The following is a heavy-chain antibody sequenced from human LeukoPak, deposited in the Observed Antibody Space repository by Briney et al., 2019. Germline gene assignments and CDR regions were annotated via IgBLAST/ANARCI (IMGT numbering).Heavy chain of an antibody. J-gene: IGHJ4*02. V-gene: IGHV4-61*02. Sequence: SQTLSLTCTVSGGSISSGSYYWSWIRQPAGKGLEWIGRIYTSGSTNYNPSLKSRVTISVDTSKNQFSLKLSSVTAADTAVYYCASLGITMVRGVIIEGGLFDYWGQGTLVTVSS. D-gene: IGHD3-10*01. CDR2: IYTSGST. CDR3: ASLGITMVRGVIIEGGLFDY. CDR1: GGSISSGSYY.